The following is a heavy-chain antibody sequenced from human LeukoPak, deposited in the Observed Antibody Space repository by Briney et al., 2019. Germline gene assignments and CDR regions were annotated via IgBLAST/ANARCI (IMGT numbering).Heavy chain of an antibody. CDR3: ARACPGTYGMDV. V-gene: IGHV1-2*04. CDR2: INPNSGGT. J-gene: IGHJ6*02. Sequence: ASVKVSCKASGYTFTGYYMHGVRQAPGQGLEWMGWINPNSGGTNYAQKFQGWVTMTRDTSISTAYMELSRLRADDTAVYYCARACPGTYGMDVWGQGTTVTVSS. D-gene: IGHD6-13*01. CDR1: GYTFTGYY.